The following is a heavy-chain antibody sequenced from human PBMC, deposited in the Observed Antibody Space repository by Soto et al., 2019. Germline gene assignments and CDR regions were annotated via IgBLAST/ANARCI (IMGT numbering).Heavy chain of an antibody. D-gene: IGHD2-2*01. Sequence: SETLSLTCTVSGDSISSSNYYWGWIRQSPGKGLKWIGNIYYSGNTKYNPSLKSRVTISVDTSKNQLSLRLSSVTAADTAVYYCARGRRQLLEGANYCYYLDVWGKGTTVTVSS. CDR3: ARGRRQLLEGANYCYYLDV. J-gene: IGHJ6*03. CDR1: GDSISSSNYY. CDR2: IYYSGNT. V-gene: IGHV4-39*07.